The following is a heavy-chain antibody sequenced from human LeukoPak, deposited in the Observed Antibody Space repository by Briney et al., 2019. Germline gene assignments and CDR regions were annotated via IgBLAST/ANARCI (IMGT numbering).Heavy chain of an antibody. CDR1: GDSVSSVSAA. Sequence: SQTLSLPCAISGDSVSSVSAAWNWIRQSPSRGPEWLGMTYYRSNKYNDYAVSVKSRITINPDTSKNQFSLQLNSVTPEDTAVYYCARGSSGWYYFDYWGEGTLVTVSS. CDR2: TYYRSNKYN. D-gene: IGHD6-19*01. V-gene: IGHV6-1*01. J-gene: IGHJ4*02. CDR3: ARGSSGWYYFDY.